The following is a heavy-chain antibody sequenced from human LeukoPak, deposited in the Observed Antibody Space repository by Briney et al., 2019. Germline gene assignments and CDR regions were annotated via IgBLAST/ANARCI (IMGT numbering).Heavy chain of an antibody. V-gene: IGHV4-59*12. CDR1: GGSISSYY. CDR2: IYYSGST. J-gene: IGHJ4*02. Sequence: SETLSLTCTVSGGSISSYYWSWIRQPPGKGLEWIGYIYYSGSTNYNPSLKSRVTISVDTSKNQFSLKLSSVTAADTAVYYCAREIDGNFDYWGQGTLVTVSS. D-gene: IGHD5-24*01. CDR3: AREIDGNFDY.